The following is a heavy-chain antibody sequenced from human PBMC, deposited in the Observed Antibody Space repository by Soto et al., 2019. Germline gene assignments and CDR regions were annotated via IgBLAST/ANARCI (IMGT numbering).Heavy chain of an antibody. CDR1: GYSFTSYW. V-gene: IGHV5-10-1*01. D-gene: IGHD1-1*01. J-gene: IGHJ6*02. CDR3: ASNLETPNYYYYGMDV. CDR2: IDPSDSYT. Sequence: GESLKISCKGSGYSFTSYWISWVRQMPGKGLEWMGRIDPSDSYTSYSPSFQGHVTISADKSISTAYLQWSSLKASDTAMYYCASNLETPNYYYYGMDVWGQGTTVTVSS.